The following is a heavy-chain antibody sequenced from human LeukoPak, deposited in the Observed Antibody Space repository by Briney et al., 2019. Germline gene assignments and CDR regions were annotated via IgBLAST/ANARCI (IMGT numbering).Heavy chain of an antibody. CDR1: GFTFSSYG. J-gene: IGHJ6*04. D-gene: IGHD2-2*01. CDR3: AKGLGYCSSTSCLDV. Sequence: GRSLRLSCAASGFTFSSYGMHWVRQAPGKGLEWVAVISYDGSNKYYADSVKGRFTISRDNSKNTLYLQMNSLRAEDTAVYYCAKGLGYCSSTSCLDVWGKGTTVTVSS. V-gene: IGHV3-30*18. CDR2: ISYDGSNK.